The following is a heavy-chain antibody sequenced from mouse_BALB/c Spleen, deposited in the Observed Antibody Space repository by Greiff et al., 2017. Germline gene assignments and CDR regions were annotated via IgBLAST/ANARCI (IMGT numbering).Heavy chain of an antibody. CDR1: GFTFSSFG. D-gene: IGHD2-1*01. CDR2: ISSGSSTI. J-gene: IGHJ2*01. V-gene: IGHV5-17*02. CDR3: ARDGNYLDY. Sequence: EVKLQESGGGLVQPGGSRKLSCAASGFTFSSFGMHWVRQAPEKGLEWVAYISSGSSTIYYADTVKGRFTISSDNPKNTLFLQMTSLRSEDTAMYYCARDGNYLDYWGQGTTLTVSS.